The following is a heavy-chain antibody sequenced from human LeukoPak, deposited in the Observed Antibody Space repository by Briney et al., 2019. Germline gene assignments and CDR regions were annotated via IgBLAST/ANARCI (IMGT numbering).Heavy chain of an antibody. Sequence: SVRVSCKASGGTFSSYAISWVRQAPGQGLEWMGGIIPIFGTANYAQKFQGRVTITADESTSTAYMELSSLRSEDTAVYYCARAFNERSPAPMDVWGKGTTVTVSS. CDR3: ARAFNERSPAPMDV. CDR1: GGTFSSYA. CDR2: IIPIFGTA. J-gene: IGHJ6*04. V-gene: IGHV1-69*01.